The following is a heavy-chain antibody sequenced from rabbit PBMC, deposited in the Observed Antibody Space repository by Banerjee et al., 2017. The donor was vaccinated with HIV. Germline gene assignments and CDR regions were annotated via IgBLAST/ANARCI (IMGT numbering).Heavy chain of an antibody. D-gene: IGHD1-1*01. Sequence: QEQLVESGGGLVQPEGSLTLTCTASGFSFSRNYRMCWVRQAPGKGLEWIGCIYADSSGNTYYANWAKGRFPISKTSSTTVTLQMTRLTAADTASYFCARDVAGVSGWNFNLWGQGTLVTVS. J-gene: IGHJ4*01. V-gene: IGHV1S45*01. CDR1: GFSFSRNYR. CDR3: ARDVAGVSGWNFNL. CDR2: IYADSSGNT.